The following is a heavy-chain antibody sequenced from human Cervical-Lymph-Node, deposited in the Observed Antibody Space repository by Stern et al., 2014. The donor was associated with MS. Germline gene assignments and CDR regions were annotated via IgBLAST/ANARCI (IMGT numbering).Heavy chain of an antibody. CDR3: AKDDDSSGYYLGAFDI. D-gene: IGHD3-22*01. V-gene: IGHV3-9*01. CDR1: GFTFDDYA. CDR2: ISWNSGSI. J-gene: IGHJ3*02. Sequence: EVQLVESGGGLVQPGRSLRLSCAASGFTFDDYAMHWVRQAPGTGLEWVSGISWNSGSIGYADSVKGRFTISRDNAKNSLYLQMNSLRAEDTALYYCAKDDDSSGYYLGAFDIWGQGTMVTVSS.